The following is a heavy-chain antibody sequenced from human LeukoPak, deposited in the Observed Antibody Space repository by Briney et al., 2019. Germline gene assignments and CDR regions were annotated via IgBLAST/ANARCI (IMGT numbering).Heavy chain of an antibody. CDR1: GFTFSSYA. Sequence: GGSLRLSCAASGFTFSSYAMHWVRQAPGKGQEWVAVISYDGSNKYYADSVKGRFTISRDNSKNTLYLQMNSLRAEDTAVYYCARESSSGWYYFDYWGQGTLVTVSS. CDR3: ARESSSGWYYFDY. CDR2: ISYDGSNK. J-gene: IGHJ4*02. V-gene: IGHV3-30*04. D-gene: IGHD6-19*01.